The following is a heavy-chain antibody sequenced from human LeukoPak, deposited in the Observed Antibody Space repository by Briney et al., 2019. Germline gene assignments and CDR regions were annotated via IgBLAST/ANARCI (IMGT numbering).Heavy chain of an antibody. CDR3: AAHSSSWPYWYFDL. Sequence: GGSLRLSCAASGFTFSSYEMNWVRQAPGKGLEWVSYISSSGSTIYYADSVKGRFTISRDNAKNSVYLQMNSLRAEDTAVYYCAAHSSSWPYWYFDLWGRGTLVTVSS. D-gene: IGHD6-13*01. CDR2: ISSSGSTI. CDR1: GFTFSSYE. V-gene: IGHV3-48*03. J-gene: IGHJ2*01.